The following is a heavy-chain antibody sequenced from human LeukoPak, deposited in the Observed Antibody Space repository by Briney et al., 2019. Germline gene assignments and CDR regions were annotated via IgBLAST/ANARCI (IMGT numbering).Heavy chain of an antibody. J-gene: IGHJ3*02. CDR1: GYTFTGYY. D-gene: IGHD1-26*01. Sequence: ASVKVSCKASGYTFTGYYMHWVRQAPGQGLEWMGWINPNSGGTNYAQKFQGRVTMTRDTSTSTVYMELSSLRSEDTAVYYCAKDRGSYFSSDAFDIWGQGTMVTVSS. V-gene: IGHV1-2*02. CDR2: INPNSGGT. CDR3: AKDRGSYFSSDAFDI.